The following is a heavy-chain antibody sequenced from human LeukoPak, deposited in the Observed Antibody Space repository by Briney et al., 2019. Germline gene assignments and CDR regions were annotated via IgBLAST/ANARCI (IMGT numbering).Heavy chain of an antibody. CDR1: GFTVSSNY. Sequence: GGSLRLSCAASGFTVSSNYMSWVRQAPGKGLEWVSVIYSGGSTYYADSVKGRFTISRDNSKNTVEVQLNSLRAEDTAVYYCAKDLNFDWLIGAFDNWGQGTLVTVSS. J-gene: IGHJ4*02. CDR3: AKDLNFDWLIGAFDN. D-gene: IGHD3-9*01. V-gene: IGHV3-53*01. CDR2: IYSGGST.